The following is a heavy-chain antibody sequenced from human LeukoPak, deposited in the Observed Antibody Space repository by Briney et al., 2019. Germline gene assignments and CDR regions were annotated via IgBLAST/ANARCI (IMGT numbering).Heavy chain of an antibody. Sequence: WASVKVSCKASGYTFSSYSISWVRQAPGQGLEWMGWISAYNGNTIYAQKVKGRVTMTTDTSTSTAYMELRNLKSDDTAVYYCARASYCSDGSCYSDYWGQGTLVTVSS. CDR3: ARASYCSDGSCYSDY. CDR1: GYTFSSYS. J-gene: IGHJ4*02. CDR2: ISAYNGNT. D-gene: IGHD2-15*01. V-gene: IGHV1-18*01.